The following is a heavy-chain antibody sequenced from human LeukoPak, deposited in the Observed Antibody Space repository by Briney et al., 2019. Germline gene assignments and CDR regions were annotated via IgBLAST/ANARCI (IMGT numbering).Heavy chain of an antibody. V-gene: IGHV3-9*01. CDR1: GFTFDDYA. D-gene: IGHD6-13*01. J-gene: IGHJ5*02. CDR2: ISWNSGSI. Sequence: GGSLRLSCAASGFTFDDYAMHWVRQAPGKGLEWVSGISWNSGSIGYADSVKGRFTISRDNAKNSLYLQMNSLRAEDTVLYYCAKDINAYSSSFDPWGQGTLVTVSS. CDR3: AKDINAYSSSFDP.